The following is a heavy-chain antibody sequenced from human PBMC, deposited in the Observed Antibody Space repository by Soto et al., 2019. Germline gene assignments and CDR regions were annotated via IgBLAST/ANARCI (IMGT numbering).Heavy chain of an antibody. CDR3: VGTHSSSRYYYYYYGMDV. CDR1: GGSISSSIYY. J-gene: IGHJ6*02. Sequence: SETLSLTCTVSGGSISSSIYYWGWIRQPPGKGLEWIGSIYYSGSTYYNPSLKSRVTISVDTSKNQFSLKLSSVTAADTAVYYCVGTHSSSRYYYYYYGMDVWGQGTTVTVSS. CDR2: IYYSGST. V-gene: IGHV4-39*01. D-gene: IGHD6-13*01.